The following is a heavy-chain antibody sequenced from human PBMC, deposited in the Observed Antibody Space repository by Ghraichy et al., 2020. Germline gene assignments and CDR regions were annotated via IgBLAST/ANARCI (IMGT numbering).Heavy chain of an antibody. V-gene: IGHV1-46*01. CDR3: ARPSGSAGDAFDI. J-gene: IGHJ3*02. CDR2: INPTGGTT. Sequence: ASVKVSCKASGYTFTSYYMHWVRQAPGQGLEWMGIINPTGGTTRYAQQFQGRVTMTRDTSTSTVYMELSSLRSEDTAVYYCARPSGSAGDAFDIWGQGTMVTVSS. D-gene: IGHD3-10*01. CDR1: GYTFTSYY.